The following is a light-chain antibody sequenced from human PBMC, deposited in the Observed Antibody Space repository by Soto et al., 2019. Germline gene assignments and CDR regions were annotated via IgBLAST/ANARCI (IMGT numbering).Light chain of an antibody. J-gene: IGLJ1*01. V-gene: IGLV2-23*01. Sequence: QSVLTQPASVSGSPGQSITISCTRTSSDVGSYNLVSWYQQHPGKAPKLMIYEGSKRPSGVSNRFSGSKSGNTASLTISGLQAEDEADYYCCSYAGSSTYVFGTRTKVTVL. CDR1: SSDVGSYNL. CDR3: CSYAGSSTYV. CDR2: EGS.